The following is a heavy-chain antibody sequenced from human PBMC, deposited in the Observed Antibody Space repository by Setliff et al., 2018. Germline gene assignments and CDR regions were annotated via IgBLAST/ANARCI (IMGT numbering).Heavy chain of an antibody. CDR2: IKSKTDGGTT. V-gene: IGHV3-15*01. J-gene: IGHJ4*02. CDR1: GFTFSNAW. D-gene: IGHD6-13*01. CDR3: TTAPLAAASTC. Sequence: LRLSCAASGFTFSNAWMSWVRQAPGKGLEWVGRIKSKTDGGTTVYAAPVKGRFTISRDDSKNTLYLQMNSLKTEDTAVYYCTTAPLAAASTCWGQGTLVTVSS.